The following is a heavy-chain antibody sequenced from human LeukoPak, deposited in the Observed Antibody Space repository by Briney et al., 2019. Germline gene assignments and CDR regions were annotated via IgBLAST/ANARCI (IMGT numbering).Heavy chain of an antibody. V-gene: IGHV3-7*01. CDR1: GFTFSSYG. J-gene: IGHJ4*02. D-gene: IGHD4-17*01. CDR2: INEDAKEK. CDR3: ARDTYGDGDF. Sequence: GGSLRLSCAASGFTFSSYGMHWVRQAPGKGREWVANINEDAKEKNYVDSVKGRFTISRDNTDNSLYLQMNSLRAEDTAVYYCARDTYGDGDFWGQGTLVTVSS.